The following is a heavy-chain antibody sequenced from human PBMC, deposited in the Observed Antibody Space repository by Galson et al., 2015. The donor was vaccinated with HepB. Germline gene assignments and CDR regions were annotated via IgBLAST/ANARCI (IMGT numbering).Heavy chain of an antibody. CDR1: GFTFSSYA. CDR2: ISGNGGTT. V-gene: IGHV3-23*01. CDR3: AKVPTLIQLWTD. J-gene: IGHJ4*02. Sequence: SLRLSCAASGFTFSSYAMSWVRQAPGKGLEWVSSISGNGGTTYYADSVKGRFTISRDNSKNTLYLQMNSLRAEDTAVYYCAKVPTLIQLWTDWGQGTLVTVSS. D-gene: IGHD5-18*01.